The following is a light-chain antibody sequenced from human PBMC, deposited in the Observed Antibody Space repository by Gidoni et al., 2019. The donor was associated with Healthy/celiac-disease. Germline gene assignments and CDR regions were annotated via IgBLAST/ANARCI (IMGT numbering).Light chain of an antibody. CDR3: QQYNNWPPLT. CDR1: QSVSSN. J-gene: IGKJ4*01. CDR2: GAS. V-gene: IGKV3D-15*01. Sequence: ELVMTQSPATLSVSPGERATPSCRASQSVSSNLAWYQQKPGPAPRLLIYGASTRATGIPARFSGSGSGTEFTRTISSLQSEDFAVYYCQQYNNWPPLTFGGGTKVEIK.